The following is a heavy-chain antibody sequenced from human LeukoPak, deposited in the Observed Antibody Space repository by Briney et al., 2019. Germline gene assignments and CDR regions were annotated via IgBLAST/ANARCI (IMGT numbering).Heavy chain of an antibody. CDR2: IIPIFGTA. D-gene: IGHD2-2*01. CDR3: ARDCSSTSCFNWFDP. Sequence: SVKASCKASGGTFSSYAISWVRQAPGQGLEWMGGIIPIFGTANYAQKFQGRVTITADESTSTAYMELSSLRSEDTAVYYCARDCSSTSCFNWFDPWGQGTLVTVSS. J-gene: IGHJ5*02. CDR1: GGTFSSYA. V-gene: IGHV1-69*01.